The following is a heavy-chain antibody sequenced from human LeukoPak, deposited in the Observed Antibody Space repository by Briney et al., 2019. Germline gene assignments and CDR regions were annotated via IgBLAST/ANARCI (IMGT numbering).Heavy chain of an antibody. Sequence: GGSLRLSCAASGFTFSSYSMNWVRQAPGKGLEWVSSISSSSRYIYYADSVKGRFTISRDNAKKSLYLQMNSLRAEDTAVYYCAKDPSLGYCSGGSCYVDYWGQGTLVTVSS. D-gene: IGHD2-15*01. CDR1: GFTFSSYS. CDR3: AKDPSLGYCSGGSCYVDY. J-gene: IGHJ4*02. V-gene: IGHV3-21*01. CDR2: ISSSSRYI.